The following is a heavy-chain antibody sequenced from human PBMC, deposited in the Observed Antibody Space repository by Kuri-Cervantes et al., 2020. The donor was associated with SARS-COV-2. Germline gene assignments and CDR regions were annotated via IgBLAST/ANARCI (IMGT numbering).Heavy chain of an antibody. V-gene: IGHV4-59*01. D-gene: IGHD3-22*01. CDR3: ARIVGGSSGYYFDP. Sequence: SETLSLTCTVSGGSISSYYWSWIRQPPGKGLEWIGYIYYSGSTNYNPSLKSRVTISVDTSKNQFSLKLSSVAAADTAVYYCARIVGGSSGYYFDPWGQGTLVTVSS. CDR2: IYYSGST. J-gene: IGHJ5*02. CDR1: GGSISSYY.